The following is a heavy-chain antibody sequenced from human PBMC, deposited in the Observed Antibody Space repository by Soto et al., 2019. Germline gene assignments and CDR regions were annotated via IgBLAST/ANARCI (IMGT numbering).Heavy chain of an antibody. CDR3: AKDEVGAVCCYGYCMEV. D-gene: IGHD1-26*01. CDR2: ISGSGGST. V-gene: IGHV3-23*01. CDR1: GFTFSNYA. J-gene: IGHJ6*02. Sequence: EVQLLESGGGLVQPGGSLRLSCAASGFTFSNYAMSWVRQAPGKGLEWVSAISGSGGSTYYADSVEGRFTISRDNSKNTLYLQMTRLRAEDRAVDYCAKDEVGAVCCYGYCMEVWGQGTTVTVSS.